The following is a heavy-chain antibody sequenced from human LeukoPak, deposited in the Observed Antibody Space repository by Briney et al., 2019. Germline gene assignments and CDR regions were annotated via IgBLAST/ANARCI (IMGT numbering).Heavy chain of an antibody. CDR1: GIPFWRPG. V-gene: IGHV3-23*01. Sequence: GSLELFCAASGIPFWRPGKNWVRQAPGKGLEWVSVISGGSNTYYADSVKGRFTISRDNSKNTLYLQMNSLRAEDTAVYYCAKAPSGSYVPFEFWGQGTLVTVSS. CDR2: ISGGSNT. CDR3: AKAPSGSYVPFEF. J-gene: IGHJ4*02. D-gene: IGHD1-26*01.